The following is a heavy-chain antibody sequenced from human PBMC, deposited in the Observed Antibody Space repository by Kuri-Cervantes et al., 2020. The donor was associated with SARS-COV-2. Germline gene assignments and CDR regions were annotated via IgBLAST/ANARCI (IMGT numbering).Heavy chain of an antibody. Sequence: GGSLRLSCAASGFTFSSYGMHWVRQAPGKGLEWVAAISYDGSNKYYADSVKGRFTISRDNSKNTLYLQMNSLRAEDTAVYYCAKALRVVVVAATDLFDYWGQGTLVTVSS. CDR1: GFTFSSYG. D-gene: IGHD2-15*01. CDR2: ISYDGSNK. CDR3: AKALRVVVVAATDLFDY. V-gene: IGHV3-30*18. J-gene: IGHJ4*02.